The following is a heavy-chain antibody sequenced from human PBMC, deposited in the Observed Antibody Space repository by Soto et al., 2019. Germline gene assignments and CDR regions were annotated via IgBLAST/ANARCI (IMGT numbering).Heavy chain of an antibody. CDR3: ASPPVPGTTYTDAFDI. V-gene: IGHV1-69*13. CDR1: GGTFSSYA. D-gene: IGHD1-7*01. J-gene: IGHJ3*02. Sequence: VASVKVSFKASGGTFSSYAISWVRQAPGQGLEWMGGIIPIFGTANYAQKFQGRVTITADESTSTAYMELSSLRSEDTAVCYCASPPVPGTTYTDAFDIWGQGTMVTVSS. CDR2: IIPIFGTA.